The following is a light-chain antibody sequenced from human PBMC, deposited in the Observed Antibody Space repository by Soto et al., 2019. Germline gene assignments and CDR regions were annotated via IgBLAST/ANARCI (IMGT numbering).Light chain of an antibody. J-gene: IGLJ1*01. Sequence: QSALTQPPSASGSPGQSVTISCTGTGSDIGRYNFVSWYQQHPGKVPKLIIYEVNKRPSGVPDRFSGSKSGNTASLTVSGLQADDEADYYCSSYAGTNNRYVFGTGTKLTVL. CDR1: GSDIGRYNF. CDR3: SSYAGTNNRYV. V-gene: IGLV2-8*01. CDR2: EVN.